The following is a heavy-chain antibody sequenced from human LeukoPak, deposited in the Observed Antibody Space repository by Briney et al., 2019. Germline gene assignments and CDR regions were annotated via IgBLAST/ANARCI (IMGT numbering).Heavy chain of an antibody. CDR1: GFTFSSYA. CDR2: ISGSGGST. Sequence: GGSLRLSCAASGFTFSSYAMSWVRQAPGKGLEWVSAISGSGGSTYYADPVKGRFTISRDNSKNTLYLQMNSLIAEDTAVYYCAKAPVTSCRGAFCYPFDYWGQGTLVTVSS. J-gene: IGHJ4*02. D-gene: IGHD2-15*01. V-gene: IGHV3-23*01. CDR3: AKAPVTSCRGAFCYPFDY.